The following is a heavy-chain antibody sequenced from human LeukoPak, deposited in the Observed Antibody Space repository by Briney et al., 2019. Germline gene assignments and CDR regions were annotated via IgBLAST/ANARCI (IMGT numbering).Heavy chain of an antibody. V-gene: IGHV4-39*01. CDR1: GGSISSSSYY. CDR2: IYYSGST. J-gene: IGHJ4*02. CDR3: ARRKREYSYEPPFDY. D-gene: IGHD5-18*01. Sequence: PSETLSLTCTVSGGSISSSSYYWGWIRQPPGKGLEWIGSIYYSGSTYYNTSLKSRVTVSVDTSKNQFSLKLGSVTAADTAVYYCARRKREYSYEPPFDYWGQGTLVTVSS.